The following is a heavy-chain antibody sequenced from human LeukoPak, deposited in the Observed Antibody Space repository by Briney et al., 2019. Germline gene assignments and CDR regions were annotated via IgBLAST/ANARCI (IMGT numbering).Heavy chain of an antibody. Sequence: GASVKVSCKASGDTFAGYYMHWVRQAPGQGLEWMGWIHPNSGGTNYAQKFQGRVTMTRDTSISTAYMELRSLRSDDTAVYYCAREVYDILTGYYRFDYWGQGTLVTVSS. CDR1: GDTFAGYY. J-gene: IGHJ4*02. CDR3: AREVYDILTGYYRFDY. CDR2: IHPNSGGT. D-gene: IGHD3-9*01. V-gene: IGHV1-2*02.